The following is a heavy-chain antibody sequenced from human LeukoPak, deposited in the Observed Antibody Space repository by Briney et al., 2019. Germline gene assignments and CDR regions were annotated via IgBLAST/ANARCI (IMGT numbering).Heavy chain of an antibody. CDR2: ISAYNGNT. CDR1: GYTFTSYG. J-gene: IGHJ4*02. Sequence: ASVKVSCKASGYTFTSYGISWVRQAPGQGLEWMGWISAYNGNTNYAQKLQGRVTMTTDTSTSTAYMELRSLRSDDTAVYYCARDGSLYSSSWYPDYWGQGTLVTVSS. CDR3: ARDGSLYSSSWYPDY. D-gene: IGHD6-13*01. V-gene: IGHV1-18*01.